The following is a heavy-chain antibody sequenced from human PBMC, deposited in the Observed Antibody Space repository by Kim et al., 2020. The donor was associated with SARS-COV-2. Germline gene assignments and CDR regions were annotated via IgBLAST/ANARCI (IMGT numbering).Heavy chain of an antibody. V-gene: IGHV1-69*04. J-gene: IGHJ4*02. Sequence: SVKVSCKASGGTFSSYAISWVRQAPGQGLEWMGRIIPILGIANYAQKFQGRVTITADKSTSTAYMELSSLRSEDTAVYYCARWSGGYRNFDYWGQGTLVTVSS. CDR2: IIPILGIA. CDR1: GGTFSSYA. CDR3: ARWSGGYRNFDY. D-gene: IGHD1-26*01.